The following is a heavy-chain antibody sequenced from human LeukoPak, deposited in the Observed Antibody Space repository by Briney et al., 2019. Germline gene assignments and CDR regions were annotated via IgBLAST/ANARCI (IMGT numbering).Heavy chain of an antibody. V-gene: IGHV1-18*01. CDR2: ISAYNGNT. J-gene: IGHJ4*02. CDR3: ARDVDGSQYFDY. Sequence: ASVKVSCKASGYTFTSYGISWVRQAPGQGLEWMGWISAYNGNTNYAQKLQGRVTMTTDTSTSTAYMELSSLRSEDTAVYYCARDVDGSQYFDYWGQGTLVTVSS. CDR1: GYTFTSYG. D-gene: IGHD5-24*01.